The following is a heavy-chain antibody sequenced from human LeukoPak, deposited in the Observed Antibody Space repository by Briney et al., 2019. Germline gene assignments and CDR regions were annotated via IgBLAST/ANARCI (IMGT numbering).Heavy chain of an antibody. CDR2: INHSGST. Sequence: SETLSLTCAVYGGSFSGYYWSWIRQPPGKGLEWIGEINHSGSTNYNPSLKSRVTISVDTSKNRFSLKLSSVTAADTAVYYCARGAHKSFIRKEIRWFDPWGQGTLVTVSS. D-gene: IGHD5-24*01. V-gene: IGHV4-34*01. CDR1: GGSFSGYY. CDR3: ARGAHKSFIRKEIRWFDP. J-gene: IGHJ5*02.